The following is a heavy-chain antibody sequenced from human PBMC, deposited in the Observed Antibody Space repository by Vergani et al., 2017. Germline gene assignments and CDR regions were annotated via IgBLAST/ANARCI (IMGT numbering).Heavy chain of an antibody. D-gene: IGHD3-22*01. CDR3: AREGNYYDSTGFGPGGSFD. V-gene: IGHV1-69*12. CDR1: GGKFSNYA. Sequence: QVQLVQSGAEVKKPGSSVKVSCRASGGKFSNYAINWVRQAPGQGLEWMGGIIPMFGTANYAQKFQDKITITADESTSTVYMELSSLKSEDTAVYYCAREGNYYDSTGFGPGGSFDWGPGTLVTVSS. J-gene: IGHJ4*02. CDR2: IIPMFGTA.